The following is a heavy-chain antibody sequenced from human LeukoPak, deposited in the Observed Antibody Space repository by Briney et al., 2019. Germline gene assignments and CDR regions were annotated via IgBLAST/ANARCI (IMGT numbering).Heavy chain of an antibody. CDR1: GDSISNNNYY. J-gene: IGHJ1*01. D-gene: IGHD6-13*01. Sequence: KPSETLSLTCTVSGDSISNNNYYWGWIRQPPGKGLEWIGSMSNSGSTYYNPSLKSRVTISVDTSKNQFSLKVTSVTAADTAVYYCGRRISWSFQHWGQGTLVTVSS. CDR2: MSNSGST. CDR3: GRRISWSFQH. V-gene: IGHV4-39*01.